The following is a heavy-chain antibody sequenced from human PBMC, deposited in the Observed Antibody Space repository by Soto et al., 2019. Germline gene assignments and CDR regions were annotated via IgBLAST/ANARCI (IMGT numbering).Heavy chain of an antibody. J-gene: IGHJ6*02. CDR3: ASFRLSNQWCGQSHAPVDYSGMDV. Sequence: VSGQAAGGTFSSYAISWVRQAPGQGLEWMGGIIPIFGTANYAQKFQGRVTITADKSTSTAYMELSSLRSEDTAVYYCASFRLSNQWCGQSHAPVDYSGMDVWGQWTTVAVSS. D-gene: IGHD2-8*01. CDR2: IIPIFGTA. V-gene: IGHV1-69*06. CDR1: GGTFSSYA.